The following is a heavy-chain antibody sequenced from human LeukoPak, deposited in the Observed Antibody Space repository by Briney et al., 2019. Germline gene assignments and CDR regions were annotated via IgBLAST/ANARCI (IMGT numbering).Heavy chain of an antibody. CDR2: IRYDGSNK. V-gene: IGHV3-30*02. D-gene: IGHD2-8*01. J-gene: IGHJ4*02. Sequence: GVSLTLSCAASSFPFSGFGKHWPRQAPGKGLEWVAFIRYDGSNKYFADSVKGRFTITRDNSKNTLYLQMNSLRTEDTAVYYCAKNGSVRVSGFFDYWGQGTLVTVSS. CDR1: SFPFSGFG. CDR3: AKNGSVRVSGFFDY.